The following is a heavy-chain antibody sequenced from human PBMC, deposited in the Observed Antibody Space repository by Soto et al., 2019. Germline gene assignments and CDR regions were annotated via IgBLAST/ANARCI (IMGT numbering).Heavy chain of an antibody. D-gene: IGHD3-22*01. J-gene: IGHJ4*02. CDR3: ARSRTMIVVDFDY. Sequence: VQLVESGGGVVQPGRSLRLSCAASGFTFSSYAMHWVRQAPGKGLEWVAVISYDGSNKYYADSVKGRFTISRDNSKNTLYLQMNSLRAEDTAVYYCARSRTMIVVDFDYWGQGTLVTVSS. CDR1: GFTFSSYA. CDR2: ISYDGSNK. V-gene: IGHV3-30-3*01.